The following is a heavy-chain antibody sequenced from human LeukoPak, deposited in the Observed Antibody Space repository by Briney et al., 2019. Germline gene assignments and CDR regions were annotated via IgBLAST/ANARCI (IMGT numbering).Heavy chain of an antibody. CDR2: IYSGGST. V-gene: IGHV3-53*01. CDR3: AGATFDYYDSSGYYDY. D-gene: IGHD3-22*01. Sequence: GGSLRLSCAASGFTVSSKYMRWLRQAPGKGLEGVSVIYSGGSTYYADSVKGRFTITRDNSKNALYLQMNSLRAEDTAVYYCAGATFDYYDSSGYYDYWGQGTLVTVSS. J-gene: IGHJ4*02. CDR1: GFTVSSKY.